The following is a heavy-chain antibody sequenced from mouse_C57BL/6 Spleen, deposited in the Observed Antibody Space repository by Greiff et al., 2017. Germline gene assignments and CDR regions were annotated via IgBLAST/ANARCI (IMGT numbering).Heavy chain of an antibody. D-gene: IGHD1-1*01. Sequence: QVQLQQSGAELARPGASVKLSCKASGYTFTSYGISWVKQRTGQGLEWIGEIYPRSGNTYYNEKFKGKATLTADKSSSTAYMELRSLTSEDSAVYFCASPITTVVAGGYWGQGTTLTVSS. V-gene: IGHV1-81*01. CDR1: GYTFTSYG. CDR3: ASPITTVVAGGY. J-gene: IGHJ2*01. CDR2: IYPRSGNT.